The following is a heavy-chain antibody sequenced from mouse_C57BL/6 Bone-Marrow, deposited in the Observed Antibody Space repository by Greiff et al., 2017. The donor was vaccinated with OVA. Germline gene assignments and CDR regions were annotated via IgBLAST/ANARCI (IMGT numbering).Heavy chain of an antibody. Sequence: EVKVVESGGGLVQPGESLKLSCESNEYEFPSHDMSWVRKTPEKRLELVAAINSDGGSTYYPDTMERRFIISRDNTKKTLYLQMSSLRSEDTALYYCARLKYYDYDGYFDVWGTGTTVTVSS. CDR1: EYEFPSHD. CDR2: INSDGGST. CDR3: ARLKYYDYDGYFDV. D-gene: IGHD2-4*01. V-gene: IGHV5-2*01. J-gene: IGHJ1*03.